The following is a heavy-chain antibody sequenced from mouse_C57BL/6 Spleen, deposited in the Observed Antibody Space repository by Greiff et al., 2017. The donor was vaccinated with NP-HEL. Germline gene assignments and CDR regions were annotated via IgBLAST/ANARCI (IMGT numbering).Heavy chain of an antibody. Sequence: ASGYTFTSYWMHWVKQRPGQGLEWIGNINPSNGGTNYNEKFKSKATLTVDKSSSTAYMQLSSLTSEDSAVYYCARDYGSPYFDYWGQGTTRTVSS. CDR2: INPSNGGT. CDR1: GYTFTSYW. V-gene: IGHV1-53*01. CDR3: ARDYGSPYFDY. D-gene: IGHD1-1*01. J-gene: IGHJ2*01.